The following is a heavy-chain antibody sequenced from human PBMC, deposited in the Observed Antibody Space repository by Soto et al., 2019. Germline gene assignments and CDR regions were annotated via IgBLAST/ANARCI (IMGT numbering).Heavy chain of an antibody. Sequence: PSETLSLTCTVSGGSINNYYWSWFRQPPGKGLEWIGYIYYSGSTTYKPSLKIRVTISVDTSKNQFFLKLNSVTTADTAVYYCARLGGYYQAFDQWGQGSLVSVSS. CDR1: GGSINNYY. CDR2: IYYSGST. J-gene: IGHJ4*02. V-gene: IGHV4-59*08. D-gene: IGHD3-22*01. CDR3: ARLGGYYQAFDQ.